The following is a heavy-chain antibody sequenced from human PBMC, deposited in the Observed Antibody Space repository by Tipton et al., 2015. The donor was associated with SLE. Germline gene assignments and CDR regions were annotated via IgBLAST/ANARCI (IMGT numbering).Heavy chain of an antibody. V-gene: IGHV1-18*04. CDR1: GYTFTGYY. Sequence: QLVQSGAEVKKPGASVKVSCKASGYTFTGYYMHWVRQAPGQGLEWMGWISAYNGNTNYAQKLQGRVTMTTDTSTSTAYMELRSLRSDDTAVYYCAGAYSSSSPMDYWGQGTLVTVSS. CDR3: AGAYSSSSPMDY. D-gene: IGHD6-6*01. CDR2: ISAYNGNT. J-gene: IGHJ4*02.